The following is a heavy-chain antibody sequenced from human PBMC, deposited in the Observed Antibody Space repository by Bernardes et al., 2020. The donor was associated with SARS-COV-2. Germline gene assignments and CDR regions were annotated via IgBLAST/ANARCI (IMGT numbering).Heavy chain of an antibody. CDR2: INSGSSTI. CDR1: GFTFRSYS. V-gene: IGHV3-48*01. Sequence: GGSLRLCCAASGFTFRSYSMNWVRQAPGKGLEWLSYINSGSSTIYYADSVKGRFTISRDNSKNTLYLQMNSLRAEDTAVYYCARDKGIAVAGTKYYFDYWGQGTLVTVSS. D-gene: IGHD6-19*01. CDR3: ARDKGIAVAGTKYYFDY. J-gene: IGHJ4*02.